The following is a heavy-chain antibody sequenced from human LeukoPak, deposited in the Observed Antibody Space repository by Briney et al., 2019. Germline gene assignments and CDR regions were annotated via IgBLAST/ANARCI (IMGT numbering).Heavy chain of an antibody. CDR2: IWYDGSND. Sequence: GRSLRLSCAASGFTFSQHAMHWVRQAPGKGLEWVAAIWYDGSNDYYADSVKGRLTISRDNSKNTLYLQMNSLRAEDTAVYYCARDQDYGVPVWGQGTLVTVSS. CDR1: GFTFSQHA. J-gene: IGHJ4*02. V-gene: IGHV3-33*01. CDR3: ARDQDYGVPV. D-gene: IGHD4-17*01.